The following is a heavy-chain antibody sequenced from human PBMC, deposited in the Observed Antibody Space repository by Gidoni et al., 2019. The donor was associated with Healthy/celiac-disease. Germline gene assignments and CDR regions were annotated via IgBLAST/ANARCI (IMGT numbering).Heavy chain of an antibody. Sequence: QVQLVQSGAEVKKPGASVKVSCKTSEYTFTSYHMHWVRQAPGQGLEWMAIINPTDNGKDYPQKFRGRVTVTKDTSTSTVYIEVRSLRPEDTAVYYCAREAGVIPAGDRYFDHWGQGTLVTGSS. CDR2: INPTDNGK. V-gene: IGHV1-46*01. D-gene: IGHD7-27*01. CDR3: AREAGVIPAGDRYFDH. CDR1: EYTFTSYH. J-gene: IGHJ4*02.